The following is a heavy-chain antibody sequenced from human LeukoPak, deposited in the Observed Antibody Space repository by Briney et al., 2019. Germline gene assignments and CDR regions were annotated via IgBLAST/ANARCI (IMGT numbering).Heavy chain of an antibody. J-gene: IGHJ5*02. CDR1: GHTFSRSY. CDR2: INPSGTWT. D-gene: IGHD1-26*01. V-gene: IGHV1-46*01. Sequence: GASVKVSCKASGHTFSRSYMHWVRQAPGQGLEWMGVINPSGTWTSYAQKFRGRITMTGDMSTSTDYMELRSLGFEDTAVYYCAKDNSVGDIAWWFDPWGQGTLVTVSS. CDR3: AKDNSVGDIAWWFDP.